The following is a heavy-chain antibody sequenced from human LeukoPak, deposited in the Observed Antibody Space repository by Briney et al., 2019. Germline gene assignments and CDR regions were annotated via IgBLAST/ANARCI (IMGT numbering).Heavy chain of an antibody. CDR2: INHTGST. CDR3: ARGPVRLARPYDY. CDR1: GGSLSGAY. Sequence: SETLSLTCTVQGGSLSGAYWTWIRQPPGKGLEWIGEINHTGSTNYNPSFKSRVTTSAATPKSQFSLNLTSVTAADTALYYCARGPVRLARPYDYWGQGTLVTVSS. V-gene: IGHV4-34*01. J-gene: IGHJ4*02. D-gene: IGHD3-9*01.